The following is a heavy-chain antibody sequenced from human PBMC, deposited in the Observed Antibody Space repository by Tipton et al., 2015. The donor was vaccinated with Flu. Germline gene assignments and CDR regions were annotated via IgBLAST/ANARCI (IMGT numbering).Heavy chain of an antibody. V-gene: IGHV4-4*07. CDR1: GGSIRSDY. CDR3: VRCKSGSYCHCFDY. Sequence: SLRLSCTVSGGSIRSDYWSWTRQPAGKGPEWIGRIYSSGATNYNPSLKSRVTMSVDMSQNQFSLNLSSVTAADTAVYYCVRCKSGSYCHCFDYWGQGTLVTVSS. J-gene: IGHJ4*02. CDR2: IYSSGAT. D-gene: IGHD1-26*01.